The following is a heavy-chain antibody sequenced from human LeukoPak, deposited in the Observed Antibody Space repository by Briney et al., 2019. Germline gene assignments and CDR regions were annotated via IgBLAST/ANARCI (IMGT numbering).Heavy chain of an antibody. V-gene: IGHV3-30*02. J-gene: IGHJ5*02. CDR2: IRYDGSNK. CDR1: GFTFSSYW. Sequence: GGSLRLSCAASGFTFSSYWMHWVRQAPGKGLEWVAFIRYDGSNKYYADSVKGRFTISRDNSKNTLYLQMNSLRAEDTAVYYCAKHRGSSTSLNWFNPWGQGTLVTVSS. D-gene: IGHD2-2*01. CDR3: AKHRGSSTSLNWFNP.